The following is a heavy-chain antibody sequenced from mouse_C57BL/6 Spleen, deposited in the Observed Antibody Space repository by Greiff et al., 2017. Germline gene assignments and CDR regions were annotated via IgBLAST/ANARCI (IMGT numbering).Heavy chain of an antibody. V-gene: IGHV1-42*01. J-gene: IGHJ4*01. CDR1: GYSFTGYY. Sequence: VQLQQSGPELVKPGASVKISCKASGYSFTGYYMNWVKQSPEKSLEWIGEINPSTGGTTYNQKFKAKATLTVDKSSSTAYMQLKSLTSEDSAVYYCARRADLGAMDYWGQGTSVTVSS. CDR2: INPSTGGT. CDR3: ARRADLGAMDY.